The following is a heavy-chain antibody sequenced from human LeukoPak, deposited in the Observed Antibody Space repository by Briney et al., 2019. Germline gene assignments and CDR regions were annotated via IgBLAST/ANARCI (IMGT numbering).Heavy chain of an antibody. V-gene: IGHV4-39*02. CDR3: AREGMTTVTTPNWYFDL. CDR1: GGSISSSSYY. D-gene: IGHD4-17*01. J-gene: IGHJ2*01. CDR2: IYHSGST. Sequence: PSETLSLTCTVSGGSISSSSYYWGWIRQPPGKGLEWIGSIYHSGSTYYNPSLKSRVTISVDTSKNQFSLKLSSVTAADTAVYYCAREGMTTVTTPNWYFDLWGRGTLVTVSS.